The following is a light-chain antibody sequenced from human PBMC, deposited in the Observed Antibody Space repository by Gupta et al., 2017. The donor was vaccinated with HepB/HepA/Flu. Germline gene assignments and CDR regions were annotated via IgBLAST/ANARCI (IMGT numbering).Light chain of an antibody. J-gene: IGLJ1*01. CDR1: SSDVGGYKY. CDR3: CSYADSDTYV. Sequence: QSALTQPRSVSGSPGQSATISCTGTSSDVGGYKYVSWYQQHPGKAPKLMIYDVSKRPSGVPDRFSGSKSGNTASLTISGLQAEDEADYYCCSYADSDTYVFGTGTEVTVL. CDR2: DVS. V-gene: IGLV2-11*01.